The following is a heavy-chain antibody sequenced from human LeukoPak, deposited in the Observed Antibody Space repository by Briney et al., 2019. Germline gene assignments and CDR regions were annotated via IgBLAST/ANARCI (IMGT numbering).Heavy chain of an antibody. CDR3: ARTTTVTTFDP. V-gene: IGHV4-30-4*01. D-gene: IGHD4-17*01. CDR2: IYYSGST. CDR1: GGSISSGDYY. J-gene: IGHJ5*02. Sequence: SQTLSLTCTVSGGSISSGDYYWSWIRQPPGKGLEWIGYIYYSGSTYYNPSLKSRVIISVDTSKNQFSLKLSSVTAADTAVYYCARTTTVTTFDPWGQGTLVTVSS.